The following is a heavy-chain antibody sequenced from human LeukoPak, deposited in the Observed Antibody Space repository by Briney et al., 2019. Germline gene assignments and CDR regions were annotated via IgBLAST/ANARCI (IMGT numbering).Heavy chain of an antibody. J-gene: IGHJ4*01. V-gene: IGHV3-21*01. D-gene: IGHD6-6*01. CDR2: ISSNSRDI. Sequence: GGSLRLSCAASGFTFNTYSMNWVRRAPGEGLEWVSSISSNSRDIYYADSVKGRFTISRDNAKNSLHLQMNSLRAEDTAVYYCARDDRDISSYRFDYWGHGILVTVSS. CDR1: GFTFNTYS. CDR3: ARDDRDISSYRFDY.